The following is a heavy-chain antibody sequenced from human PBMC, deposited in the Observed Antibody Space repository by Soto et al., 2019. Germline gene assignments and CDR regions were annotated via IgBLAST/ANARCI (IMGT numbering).Heavy chain of an antibody. V-gene: IGHV3-21*01. CDR1: GFTFSSYS. D-gene: IGHD6-19*01. CDR2: ISSGHGDI. Sequence: DVQLVESGGGLVKPGGSLTLSCAASGFTFSSYSLSWVRQAPGKGLEWVSSISSGHGDIYYADSVKGRFIGSRDNAKNLLFLQMNNLRVEDTAVYYCALLTSGWYGDFDFRGQGTLVTVSS. CDR3: ALLTSGWYGDFDF. J-gene: IGHJ4*02.